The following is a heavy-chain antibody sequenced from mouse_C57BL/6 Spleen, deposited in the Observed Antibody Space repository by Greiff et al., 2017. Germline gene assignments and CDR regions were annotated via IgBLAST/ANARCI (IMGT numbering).Heavy chain of an antibody. CDR1: GYTFTDYE. J-gene: IGHJ4*01. Sequence: VQLQQSGAELVRPGASVTLSCKASGYTFTDYEMHWVKQTPVHGLEWIGAIDPETGGTAYNQKFKGKAILTADKSSNTAYMQLSSLTSEDSAVYYRTSLLNYAIDYWGQGTSLTVSS. D-gene: IGHD2-1*01. V-gene: IGHV1-15*01. CDR3: TSLLNYAIDY. CDR2: IDPETGGT.